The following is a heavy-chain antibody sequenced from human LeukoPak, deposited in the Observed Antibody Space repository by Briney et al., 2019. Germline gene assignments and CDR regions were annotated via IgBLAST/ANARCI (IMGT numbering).Heavy chain of an antibody. CDR3: TTFDFAAFDI. CDR1: GFTFNNAW. J-gene: IGHJ3*02. CDR2: IKRKTDGGTT. V-gene: IGHV3-15*01. D-gene: IGHD3-9*01. Sequence: GGSLRLSCAASGFTFNNAWMSWVRQALGKGLEWVGRIKRKTDGGTTDYAAPVKGRFTISRDDSKNTLYLQMNSLKSEDTAVYYCTTFDFAAFDIWGQGTVVTVSS.